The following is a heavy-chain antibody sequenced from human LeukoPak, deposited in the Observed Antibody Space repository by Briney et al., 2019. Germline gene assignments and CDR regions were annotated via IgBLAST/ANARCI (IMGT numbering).Heavy chain of an antibody. CDR2: INPNSGDT. D-gene: IGHD2-2*01. J-gene: IGHJ4*02. CDR1: GYTFIDYD. Sequence: ASVKVSCKASGYTFIDYDMHWVRQAPGQGLQWMGWINPNSGDTDYAQNFQGRVTMTRDTSISTAYMELSRLRSDDTAVYYCARGRCSSRSCYLFDYWGQGTLVTVSS. CDR3: ARGRCSSRSCYLFDY. V-gene: IGHV1-2*02.